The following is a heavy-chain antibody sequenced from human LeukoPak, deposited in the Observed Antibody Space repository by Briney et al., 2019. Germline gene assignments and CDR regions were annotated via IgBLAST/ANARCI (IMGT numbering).Heavy chain of an antibody. CDR2: ISGSGGST. Sequence: GGSLRLPCAASRFTFSSYAMSWVRQAPGQGLDWVSAISGSGGSTYYADSVKGRFTISIDNSKNTLYLQMNSMRAEDTAVYYCAKREMATYVPNYFDYWGQGTLVTVSS. CDR3: AKREMATYVPNYFDY. CDR1: RFTFSSYA. D-gene: IGHD5-24*01. V-gene: IGHV3-23*01. J-gene: IGHJ4*02.